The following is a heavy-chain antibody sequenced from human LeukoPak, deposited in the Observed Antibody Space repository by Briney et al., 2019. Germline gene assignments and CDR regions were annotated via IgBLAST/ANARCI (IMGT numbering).Heavy chain of an antibody. V-gene: IGHV3-48*01. J-gene: IGHJ4*02. Sequence: PGGSLRLSCAASGFIFSIYNMNWVRQAPGKGLEWVSYISSSGSTIYYADSVKGRFTISRDNAKNSLSLQMDSLRAEDTAVYFCARGRGTVVVPAAVDYWGQGTLVTVSS. D-gene: IGHD2-2*01. CDR3: ARGRGTVVVPAAVDY. CDR2: ISSSGSTI. CDR1: GFIFSIYN.